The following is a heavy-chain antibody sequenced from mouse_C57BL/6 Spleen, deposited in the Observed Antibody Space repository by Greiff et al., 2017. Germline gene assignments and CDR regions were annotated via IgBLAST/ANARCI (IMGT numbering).Heavy chain of an antibody. CDR2: FAPETGVT. CDR3: TRGHDSSYFDY. V-gene: IGHV1-15*01. CDR1: GYSFNDYE. Sequence: QVQLQQSGPELVRPGASLTLSCTASGYSFNDYELHWVNQTPVHDLEWIGAFAPETGVTSYNQKFKGKAILTADKSSSTSYMELRSLTSEDSAVYYGTRGHDSSYFDYWGKGTPVTVSA. D-gene: IGHD1-1*01. J-gene: IGHJ3*01.